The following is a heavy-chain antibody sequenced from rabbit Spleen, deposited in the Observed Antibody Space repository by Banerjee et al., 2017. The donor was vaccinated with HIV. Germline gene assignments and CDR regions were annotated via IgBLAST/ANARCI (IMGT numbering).Heavy chain of an antibody. CDR1: GVSFSGDSY. CDR3: ARDSGSSFSSYGMDL. J-gene: IGHJ6*01. D-gene: IGHD8-1*01. CDR2: IDAGSSGFT. Sequence: QLLEESGGDLVKPGASLTLTCTASGVSFSGDSYMCWVRQAPGKGLEWIACIDAGSSGFTYFANWAKGRFTISRTSSTTVTLQMTSLTAADTATYFCARDSGSSFSSYGMDLWGPGTLVTVS. V-gene: IGHV1S40*01.